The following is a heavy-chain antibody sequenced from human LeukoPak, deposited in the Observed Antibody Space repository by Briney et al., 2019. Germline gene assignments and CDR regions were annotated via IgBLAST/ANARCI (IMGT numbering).Heavy chain of an antibody. J-gene: IGHJ3*02. CDR3: ARKAVIAGNAFDI. V-gene: IGHV4-31*03. CDR1: GGSISSGGYY. D-gene: IGHD3-22*01. Sequence: TLSLTCTVSGGSISSGGYYWSWIRQHPGKGLEWIGYIYYSGSTYYNPSLKSRVTISVDTSKNQFSLKLSSVTAADTAVYYCARKAVIAGNAFDIWGQGTMVTVSS. CDR2: IYYSGST.